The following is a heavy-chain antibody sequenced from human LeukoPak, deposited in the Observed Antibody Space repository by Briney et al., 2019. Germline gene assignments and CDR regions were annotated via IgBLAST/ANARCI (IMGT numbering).Heavy chain of an antibody. V-gene: IGHV1-18*01. J-gene: IGHJ5*02. D-gene: IGHD4-17*01. CDR2: ISPYNADT. Sequence: ASLRVSCKASGYTFSDYSITWVRQAPGQGLEWMGWISPYNADTNCAQNFQGRVTMTTDRPTRTAYMGLRNLRSDDTAVYYCARVTTVTRSPWSWGPKKIGQEVNWFDPWGQGTLITVS. CDR1: GYTFSDYS. CDR3: ARVTTVTRSPWSWGPKKIGQEVNWFDP.